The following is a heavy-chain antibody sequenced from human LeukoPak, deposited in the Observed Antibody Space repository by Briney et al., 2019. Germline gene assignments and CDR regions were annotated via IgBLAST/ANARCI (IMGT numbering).Heavy chain of an antibody. D-gene: IGHD6-25*01. Sequence: GGSLRLSCVASGFSFNNYRMTWVRQAPGKGLEWVANIKQDGSEKQYVDSVKGRFAISRDNAKKSLYLQINTLRAEDTAVYYCVRGPHVAATSYWGQGTLVTVSS. CDR1: GFSFNNYR. J-gene: IGHJ4*02. CDR3: VRGPHVAATSY. CDR2: IKQDGSEK. V-gene: IGHV3-7*03.